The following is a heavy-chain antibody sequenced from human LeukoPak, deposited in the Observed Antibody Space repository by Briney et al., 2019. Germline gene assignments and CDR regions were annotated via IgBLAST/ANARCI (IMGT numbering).Heavy chain of an antibody. CDR2: ISSSSSYI. Sequence: GGSLRLSCAASGFTFSSYCMNWVRQAPGKGLEWVSSISSSSSYIYYADSVKGRFTISRDNAKNSLYLQMNSLRAEDTAVYYCVRDEGAFFDIWGQGTMVTVSS. CDR3: VRDEGAFFDI. J-gene: IGHJ3*02. V-gene: IGHV3-21*01. CDR1: GFTFSSYC.